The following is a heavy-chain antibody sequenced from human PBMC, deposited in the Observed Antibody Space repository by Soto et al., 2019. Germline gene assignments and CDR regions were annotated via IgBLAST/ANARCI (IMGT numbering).Heavy chain of an antibody. J-gene: IGHJ6*02. V-gene: IGHV6-1*01. CDR1: GDSVSSNSAA. CDR2: TYYRSKWYN. D-gene: IGHD6-6*01. CDR3: ARDIRIAARFGYSYYGMDV. Sequence: QVPLQQSGPGLVKPSQTLSLTCAISGDSVSSNSAAWNWIRQSPSRGLEWLGRTYYRSKWYNDYAVSVKSRITLNPDPAKNQFSLQLNSVTPEDTAVYYCARDIRIAARFGYSYYGMDVWGQGTTVTVSS.